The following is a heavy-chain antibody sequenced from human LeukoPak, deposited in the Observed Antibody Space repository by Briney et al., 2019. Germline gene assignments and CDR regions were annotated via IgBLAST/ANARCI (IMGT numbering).Heavy chain of an antibody. CDR1: GGSISSYY. J-gene: IGHJ4*02. V-gene: IGHV4-59*12. CDR2: IYYSGST. CDR3: AREAGSGSYYIGY. D-gene: IGHD3-10*01. Sequence: PSETLSLTCTVSGGSISSYYWSWIRQPPGEGLEWIGYIYYSGSTNYNPSLRSRVTISVDTSKNQFSLKLSSVTAADTAVYYCAREAGSGSYYIGYWGQGTLVTVSS.